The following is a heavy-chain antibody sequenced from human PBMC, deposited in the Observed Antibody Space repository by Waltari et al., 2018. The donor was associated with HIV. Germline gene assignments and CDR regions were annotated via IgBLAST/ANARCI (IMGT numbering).Heavy chain of an antibody. J-gene: IGHJ5*02. CDR3: ARDTPDAYYYDTSGYWS. CDR1: GYTFTGYY. D-gene: IGHD3-22*01. CDR2: INPNSGGT. Sequence: QVQLVQSGAEVKKPGASVKVSCKASGYTFTGYYMHWVRQAPGQGLAWMGWINPNSGGTNYAQKFQGSVTMTRDTSISTAYMELSRLRSDDTAVYYCARDTPDAYYYDTSGYWSWGQGTLVTVSS. V-gene: IGHV1-2*02.